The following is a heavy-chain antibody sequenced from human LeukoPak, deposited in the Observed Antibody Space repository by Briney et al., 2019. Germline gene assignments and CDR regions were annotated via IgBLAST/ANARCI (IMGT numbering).Heavy chain of an antibody. J-gene: IGHJ3*02. Sequence: PSETLSLTCTVSGGSISSYYWSWIRQPPGKGLEWIGYIYYSGSTNYNPSLKSRVTISVDTSKNQFSLKLTSVTAADTAVYYCARAGVVVTNDAFDIWGQGTMVIVSS. CDR1: GGSISSYY. CDR3: ARAGVVVTNDAFDI. V-gene: IGHV4-59*12. CDR2: IYYSGST. D-gene: IGHD3-22*01.